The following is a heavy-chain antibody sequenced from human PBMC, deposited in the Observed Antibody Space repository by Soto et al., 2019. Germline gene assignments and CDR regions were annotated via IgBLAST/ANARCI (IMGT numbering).Heavy chain of an antibody. CDR2: INADSGDT. D-gene: IGHD3-9*01. CDR3: ATRDYDILTGYLHI. J-gene: IGHJ1*01. V-gene: IGHV1-2*02. CDR1: EHTSTIYY. Sequence: QEHLVQSGAEVRKPGASVKVSCQALEHTSTIYYIHWVRQARGQGLEWMGWINADSGDTTYAEDFRGRVTFTRDSSTSTFHMELRRLRLDDTAMYFCATRDYDILTGYLHIWGQGTLITVSS.